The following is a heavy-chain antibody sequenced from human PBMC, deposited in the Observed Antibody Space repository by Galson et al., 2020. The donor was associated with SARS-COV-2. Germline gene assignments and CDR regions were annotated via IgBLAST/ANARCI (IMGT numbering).Heavy chain of an antibody. V-gene: IGHV4-31*01. CDR1: GGTISSGGYY. CDR3: ARLELDILTGLYYFDD. D-gene: IGHD3-9*01. Sequence: SETLSLTCTVSGGTISSGGYYWSWLRQHPGKGLEWIGYIYYSGSTYYNPSLKGLITISVDTSKNQFSLKLSSGTAADTAVYYCARLELDILTGLYYFDDWGQGTLVTVSS. J-gene: IGHJ4*02. CDR2: IYYSGST.